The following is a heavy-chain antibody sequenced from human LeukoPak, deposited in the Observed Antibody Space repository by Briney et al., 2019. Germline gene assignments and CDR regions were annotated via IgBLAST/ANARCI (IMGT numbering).Heavy chain of an antibody. CDR2: IYYSGST. CDR1: GGSISSSSYY. CDR3: ARLEGFGELFDP. J-gene: IGHJ5*02. Sequence: SETLSLTCSVSGGSISSSSYYWGWIRQPPGKGLEWIGGIYYSGSTYYNPSLKSRVTISVDTSKNHFSLKLSSVTAADTAVYYCARLEGFGELFDPWGQGTLVTVSS. D-gene: IGHD3-10*01. V-gene: IGHV4-39*02.